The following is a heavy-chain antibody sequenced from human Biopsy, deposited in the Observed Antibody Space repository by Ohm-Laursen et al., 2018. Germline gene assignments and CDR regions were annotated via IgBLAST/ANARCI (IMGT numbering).Heavy chain of an antibody. Sequence: GASVKVSCKASGYTFIAYNIHWVRQAPGQGLEWMGMINPSGSTTSYPQIFQGRVTMTRDTSKSTVYMELSSLRSADTAVYFCARNTGWYGDLYYFDYWGQGTLVTVPS. CDR3: ARNTGWYGDLYYFDY. J-gene: IGHJ4*02. CDR1: GYTFIAYN. CDR2: INPSGSTT. D-gene: IGHD6-19*01. V-gene: IGHV1-46*01.